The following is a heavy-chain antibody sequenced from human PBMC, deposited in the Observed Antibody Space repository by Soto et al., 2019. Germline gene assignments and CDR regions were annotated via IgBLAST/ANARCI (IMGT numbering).Heavy chain of an antibody. CDR1: GYTFTSYG. CDR3: ARGGDFWRGYYTGLFDT. J-gene: IGHJ5*02. D-gene: IGHD3-3*01. CDR2: ISAYNGNT. Sequence: QVQLVQSGAEVKKPGASVKVSCKASGYTFTSYGISWVRQAPGQGLEWMGWISAYNGNTNYAQRLQGGATMTTDTSTSTAYMELRSLISDYTAVYCCARGGDFWRGYYTGLFDTGGQGSLVTVSS. V-gene: IGHV1-18*01.